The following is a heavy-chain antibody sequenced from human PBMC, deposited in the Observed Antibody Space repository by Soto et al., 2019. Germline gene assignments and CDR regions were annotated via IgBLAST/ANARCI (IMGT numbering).Heavy chain of an antibody. Sequence: SETLSLTCTVSGGSMSSYYWTWLRQSPGRGLEWIGYISYSGSTYYNPSLKSRVTISADTSKNQFSLRMNSMIAADTAVNYCARADPDASVGYWGQGTLVTVS. CDR1: GGSMSSYY. V-gene: IGHV4-59*01. CDR3: ARADPDASVGY. J-gene: IGHJ4*02. D-gene: IGHD2-15*01. CDR2: ISYSGST.